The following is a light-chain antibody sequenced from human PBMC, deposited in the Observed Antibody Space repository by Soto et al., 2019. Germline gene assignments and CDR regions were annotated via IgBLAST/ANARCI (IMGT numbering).Light chain of an antibody. V-gene: IGKV2-24*01. Sequence: DIVMTQTPLSSPVTLGQPASISCRSSQSLVHSDGNTYLSWFQQRPGQPPRLLIYQISNRFSGLADRFSGGGAGTDFTLNISRVEAEDVGVYYCMHSTQFRPFGQGTKLEIK. CDR2: QIS. CDR3: MHSTQFRP. CDR1: QSLVHSDGNTY. J-gene: IGKJ2*01.